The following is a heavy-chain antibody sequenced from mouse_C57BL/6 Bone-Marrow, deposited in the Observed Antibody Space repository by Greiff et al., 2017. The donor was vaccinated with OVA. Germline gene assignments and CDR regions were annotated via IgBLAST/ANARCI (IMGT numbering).Heavy chain of an antibody. D-gene: IGHD1-1*01. CDR3: ASPPSYYGSPFAY. V-gene: IGHV1-82*01. CDR1: GYAFSSSW. CDR2: IYPGDGDT. Sequence: RVEPGASVKISCKASGYAFSSSWMNWVKQRPGKGLEWIGRIYPGDGDTNYNGKFKGKATLTADKSSSTAYMQLSSLTSEDSAVYFCASPPSYYGSPFAYWGQGTLVTVSA. J-gene: IGHJ3*01.